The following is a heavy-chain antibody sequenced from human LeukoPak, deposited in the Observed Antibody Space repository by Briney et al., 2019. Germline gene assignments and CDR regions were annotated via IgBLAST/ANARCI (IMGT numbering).Heavy chain of an antibody. Sequence: SETLSLTCTVSGGSIGSYYWSWIRQPAGKGLEWIGRMYVSGSTNYNPSLKGRVTMSVDTSKNQFSLNVSSVNAADAAVYYCARVVGPGSSIDFWGQGALVTVSS. V-gene: IGHV4-4*07. J-gene: IGHJ4*02. D-gene: IGHD1-26*01. CDR3: ARVVGPGSSIDF. CDR1: GGSIGSYY. CDR2: MYVSGST.